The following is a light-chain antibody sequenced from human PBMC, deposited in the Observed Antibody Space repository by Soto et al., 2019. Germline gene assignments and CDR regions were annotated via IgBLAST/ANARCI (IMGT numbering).Light chain of an antibody. Sequence: QSVLTQPPSVSGAPGQRVTISCTGSSSNIGAGFDVHWYQHLPGTAPKLLLYGYSSRPSGVPDRFSGSKSGTSASLAITGLQAEDEADYYCQSYDSSLSGFYVFGTGTKVTVL. J-gene: IGLJ1*01. CDR2: GYS. CDR3: QSYDSSLSGFYV. V-gene: IGLV1-40*01. CDR1: SSNIGAGFD.